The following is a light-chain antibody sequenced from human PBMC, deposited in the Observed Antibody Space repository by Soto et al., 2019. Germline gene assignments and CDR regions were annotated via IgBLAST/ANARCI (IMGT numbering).Light chain of an antibody. CDR2: KAS. CDR1: QSIPSW. CDR3: HLYNTYWT. Sequence: DIQMTQSPSTLSASVGDSVTITCRASQSIPSWLAWYQQKPGKAPKLLISKASSLESGVPSRFSGSGSGTDFTLTISSLQPDDFATYYCHLYNTYWTFGQGTKVEIK. J-gene: IGKJ1*01. V-gene: IGKV1-5*03.